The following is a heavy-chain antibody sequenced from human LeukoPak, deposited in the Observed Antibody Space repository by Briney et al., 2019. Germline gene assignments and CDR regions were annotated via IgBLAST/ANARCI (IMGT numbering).Heavy chain of an antibody. CDR2: IYYSGST. CDR3: ASLYFSTNRAAFDI. J-gene: IGHJ3*02. CDR1: GGSISSSSYY. V-gene: IGHV4-39*01. Sequence: PSETLSLTCTVSGGSISSSSYYWGWIRQPPGKGLEWIGSIYYSGSTYYNPSLKSRVTISVDTSKNQFSLKLSSVTAADTAVYYCASLYFSTNRAAFDIWGQGTMVTVSS. D-gene: IGHD3-3*01.